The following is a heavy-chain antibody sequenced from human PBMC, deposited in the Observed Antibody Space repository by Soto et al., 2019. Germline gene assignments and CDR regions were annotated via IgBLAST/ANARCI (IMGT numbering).Heavy chain of an antibody. V-gene: IGHV4-4*02. Sequence: QVQLQESGPGLVKPSGTLSLTCAVSGGSIRSNNWWSWVRQPPGKGLEWIGEIFHSGSTNYNPSLKARVTISVDKSKNQFSLKLSSVTAAEPAVYYCARVYSGSYSDYWGQGTLVTLSS. D-gene: IGHD1-26*01. J-gene: IGHJ4*02. CDR3: ARVYSGSYSDY. CDR2: IFHSGST. CDR1: GGSIRSNNW.